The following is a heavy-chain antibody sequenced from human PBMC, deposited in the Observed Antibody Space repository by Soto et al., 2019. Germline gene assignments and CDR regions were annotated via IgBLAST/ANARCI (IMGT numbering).Heavy chain of an antibody. CDR1: GGSISSSSYY. CDR2: IYYSGST. D-gene: IGHD3-9*01. V-gene: IGHV4-39*01. CDR3: ASPSLDFDMCS. Sequence: SETLSLTCTVSGGSISSSSYYWGWIRQPPGKGLEWIGSIYYSGSTYYNPSLKSRVTISVDTSKNQFSLRMTSVTAADTAVYYCASPSLDFDMCSWGHGTLVTVSS. J-gene: IGHJ5*01.